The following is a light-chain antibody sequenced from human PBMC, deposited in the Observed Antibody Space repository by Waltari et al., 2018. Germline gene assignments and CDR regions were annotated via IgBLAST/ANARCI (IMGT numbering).Light chain of an antibody. CDR1: SSNIGRNY. J-gene: IGLJ2*01. CDR3: AAWDDSLRGPV. Sequence: QSVLTQPPSASGTPGQRVTISCSGSSSNIGRNYVYWYQQIPGTAPKLLIYRNNQRPSGVPDRFSGSKSGTSASLAISGLRSEDEADYYCAAWDDSLRGPVFGGGTKLTVL. V-gene: IGLV1-47*01. CDR2: RNN.